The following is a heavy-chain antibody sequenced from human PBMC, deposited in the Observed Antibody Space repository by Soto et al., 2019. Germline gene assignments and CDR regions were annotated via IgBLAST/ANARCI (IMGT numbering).Heavy chain of an antibody. Sequence: EVQLLESGGGLVQPGGSLRLSCSASGFTFSSYAMNWVRQAPGKGLEWVSVISGSGGSTYYADAVKGRFTISRDNSKNSLYMQMNSLRAADAALYYCAQRTVGWYFDLWGRGNLGTVSS. CDR3: AQRTVGWYFDL. V-gene: IGHV3-23*01. D-gene: IGHD4-17*01. CDR1: GFTFSSYA. CDR2: ISGSGGST. J-gene: IGHJ2*01.